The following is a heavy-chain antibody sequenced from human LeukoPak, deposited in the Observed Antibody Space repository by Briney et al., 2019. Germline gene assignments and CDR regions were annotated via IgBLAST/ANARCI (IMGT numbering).Heavy chain of an antibody. Sequence: PSETLSLTCTVSGGSISSSRHYWDWIRQPPGKGLEWIGSIYYSGSTYYNPSLKSRVTISVDTSKNQSSLKLSSVTAADTAVYYCARDPLDYWGQGTLVTVSS. J-gene: IGHJ4*02. CDR1: GGSISSSRHY. CDR3: ARDPLDY. CDR2: IYYSGST. V-gene: IGHV4-39*07.